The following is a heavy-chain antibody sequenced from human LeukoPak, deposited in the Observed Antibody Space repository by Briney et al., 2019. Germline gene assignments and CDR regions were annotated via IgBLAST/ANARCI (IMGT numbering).Heavy chain of an antibody. CDR3: ARGSGETGGYYYVY. CDR1: GYTFTSYY. CDR2: IIPIFGTA. V-gene: IGHV1-69*13. J-gene: IGHJ4*02. Sequence: SVKVSCKASGYTFTSYYIYWVRQAPGQGLEWMGGIIPIFGTANYAQKFQGRVTITADESTRTAYMELRTLRSEDTAIYYCARGSGETGGYYYVYWGRGTPVTVSS. D-gene: IGHD3-22*01.